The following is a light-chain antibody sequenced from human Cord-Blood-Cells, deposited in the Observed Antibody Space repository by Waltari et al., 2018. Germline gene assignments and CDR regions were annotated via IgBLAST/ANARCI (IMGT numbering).Light chain of an antibody. J-gene: IGKJ5*01. V-gene: IGKV4-1*01. CDR3: QQYYSTPIT. CDR2: WAS. Sequence: DIMMTQSHDSLAVSLGERATINCKSSQSVLYSSNNKNYLAWYQQKPGQPPKLLIYWASTRESGVPDRFSGSGSGTDFTLTISSLQAEDVAVYYCQQYYSTPITFGQGTRLEIK. CDR1: QSVLYSSNNKNY.